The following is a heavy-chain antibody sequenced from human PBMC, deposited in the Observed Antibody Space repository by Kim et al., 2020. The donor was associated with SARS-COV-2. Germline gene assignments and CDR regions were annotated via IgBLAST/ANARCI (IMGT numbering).Heavy chain of an antibody. CDR2: ITGSGPTK. D-gene: IGHD3-9*01. J-gene: IGHJ4*02. CDR1: GFTFNTYA. CDR3: AKAGTYDILTSYQRFFDY. V-gene: IGHV3-23*01. Sequence: GGSLRLSCAASGFTFNTYAMTWVRQAPGKGLEWVSGITGSGPTKYYADSVKGRFIISRDNSENTLYLQMDSLRAEDTAIYYCAKAGTYDILTSYQRFFDYWGQGTLVTVSS.